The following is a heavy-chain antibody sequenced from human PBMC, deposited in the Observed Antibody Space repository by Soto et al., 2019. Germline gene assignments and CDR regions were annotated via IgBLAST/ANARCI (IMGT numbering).Heavy chain of an antibody. J-gene: IGHJ4*02. V-gene: IGHV1-18*01. Sequence: QVQLLQSGPEVKEPGASVKVSCKASGYTFTMFGISWVRQAPGQGLESMAGTSTHIVNPTHSQKFQGRLTLTTETSTNTAYTEFARLTSDDTAVYFCARRTDYGDYWGQGSLVTVSS. D-gene: IGHD3-16*01. CDR1: GYTFTMFG. CDR3: ARRTDYGDY. CDR2: TSTHIVNP.